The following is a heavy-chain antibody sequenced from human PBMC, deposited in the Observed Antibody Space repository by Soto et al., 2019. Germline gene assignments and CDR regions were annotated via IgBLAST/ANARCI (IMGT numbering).Heavy chain of an antibody. V-gene: IGHV4-30-4*01. CDR3: ARGQGLGELLTDF. Sequence: TSETLSLTCSVSGASIYDGGYFWSWIRQSPGKGLEWIGHIHNSGSPYNNPSLKSRVTISADTSMNQFSLALTSVTAADTAMYYCARGQGLGELLTDFWGQGALVTVSS. CDR2: IHNSGSP. J-gene: IGHJ4*02. D-gene: IGHD3-10*01. CDR1: GASIYDGGYF.